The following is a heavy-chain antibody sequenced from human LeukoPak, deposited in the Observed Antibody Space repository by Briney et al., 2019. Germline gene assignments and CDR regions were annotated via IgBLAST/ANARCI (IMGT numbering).Heavy chain of an antibody. D-gene: IGHD6-19*01. Sequence: GGSLRLSCAATGFTFSDYYMSWIRQAPGKGLKWVSYISSSDFHTNYADSEKGRFTISRDNAKNSLYLQMSSLRAEDTAVYYCARFGGSGWSLDYWGQGTLVTVSS. CDR1: GFTFSDYY. CDR3: ARFGGSGWSLDY. J-gene: IGHJ4*02. CDR2: ISSSDFHT. V-gene: IGHV3-11*06.